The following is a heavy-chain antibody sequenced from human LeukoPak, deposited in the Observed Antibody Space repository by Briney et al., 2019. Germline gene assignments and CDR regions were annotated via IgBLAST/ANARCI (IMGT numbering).Heavy chain of an antibody. V-gene: IGHV5-51*01. CDR1: GYSFTSYW. J-gene: IGHJ4*02. D-gene: IGHD1-26*01. Sequence: GESLKISCKGSGYSFTSYWIGWVRQMPGKGLEWMGIIYPGDSDSRYSPSFQGQVTISADKSISTAYLQWSSLKASDTAMYYCERLSRSYQYYFDYWGQGTLVTVSS. CDR2: IYPGDSDS. CDR3: ERLSRSYQYYFDY.